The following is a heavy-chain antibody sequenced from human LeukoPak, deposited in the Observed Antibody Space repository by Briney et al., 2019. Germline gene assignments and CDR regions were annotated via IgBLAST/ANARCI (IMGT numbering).Heavy chain of an antibody. CDR3: ASYIVVGGWFDP. D-gene: IGHD2-15*01. CDR2: IIPIFGTA. V-gene: IGHV1-69*05. J-gene: IGHJ5*02. Sequence: SVKVSCKASGGTFSSYAISWVRQAPGQGLEWMGGIIPIFGTANYAQKFQGRVTITTDESTSTAYMELSSLRSEDTAVYYCASYIVVGGWFDPWGQGTLVTDSS. CDR1: GGTFSSYA.